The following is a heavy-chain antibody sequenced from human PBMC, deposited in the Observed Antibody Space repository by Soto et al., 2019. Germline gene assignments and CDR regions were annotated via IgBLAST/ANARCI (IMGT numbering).Heavy chain of an antibody. CDR1: GFTFSSYA. J-gene: IGHJ6*02. D-gene: IGHD5-12*01. V-gene: IGHV3-30-3*01. CDR3: ARAYGYDSRYYYYGMDV. Sequence: GGSLRLSCAASGFTFSSYAMHWVRQAPGKGLEWVAVISYDGSNKYYADSVKGRFTISRDNSKNTLYLQMNSLRAEDTAVNYCARAYGYDSRYYYYGMDVWGQGTTVTVSS. CDR2: ISYDGSNK.